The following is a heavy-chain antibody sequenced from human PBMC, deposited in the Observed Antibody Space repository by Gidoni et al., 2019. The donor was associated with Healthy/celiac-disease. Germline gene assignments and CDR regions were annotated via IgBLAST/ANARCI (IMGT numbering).Heavy chain of an antibody. Sequence: EVQLLESGGGFVQPGGSLGLSCPASGFTFSSYAMSWVRQAPGKGLEWVSAISGSGGSTYYADSVKGRFTISRDNSKNTLYLQMNSLRAEDTAVYYCAKEPRGFLAYGDYLDYWGQGTLVTVSS. V-gene: IGHV3-23*01. J-gene: IGHJ4*02. D-gene: IGHD4-17*01. CDR2: ISGSGGST. CDR3: AKEPRGFLAYGDYLDY. CDR1: GFTFSSYA.